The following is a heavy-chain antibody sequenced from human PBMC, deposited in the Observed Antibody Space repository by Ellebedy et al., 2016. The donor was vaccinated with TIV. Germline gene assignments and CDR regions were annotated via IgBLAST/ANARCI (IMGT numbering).Heavy chain of an antibody. CDR1: GFTFSRYW. CDR2: IYSDATRI. D-gene: IGHD1/OR15-1a*01. CDR3: ARESVDGNNAYDDAFDI. V-gene: IGHV3-74*01. Sequence: PGGSLRLSCAASGFTFSRYWMHWVRQAPGKGLVWVSRIYSDATRINYADSVRGRFTISRDNAKNTLYLQMPSLRAEDTAVYYCARESVDGNNAYDDAFDIWGQGTMVTVSS. J-gene: IGHJ3*02.